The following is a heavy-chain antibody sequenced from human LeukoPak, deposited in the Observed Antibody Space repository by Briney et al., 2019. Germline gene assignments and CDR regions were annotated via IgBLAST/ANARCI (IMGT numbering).Heavy chain of an antibody. CDR3: ARQEPGFDI. CDR2: ISSTSGPI. CDR1: GFTFSTYI. D-gene: IGHD1-14*01. J-gene: IGHJ3*02. Sequence: GGSLRLSCAASGFTFSTYIMNWVRQAPGKGLEWVSYISSTSGPIYYAASVKGRFTISRDNSKNSLYLQMNSLRAEDTGVYYCARQEPGFDIWGQGTMVNVSS. V-gene: IGHV3-48*01.